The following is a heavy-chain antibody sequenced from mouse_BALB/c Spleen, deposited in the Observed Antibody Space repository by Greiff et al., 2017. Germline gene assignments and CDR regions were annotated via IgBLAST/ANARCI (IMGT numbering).Heavy chain of an antibody. V-gene: IGHV1S81*02. CDR3: AYYGSSSWFAY. D-gene: IGHD1-1*01. J-gene: IGHJ3*01. Sequence: QVQLQQSGAELVKPGASVKLSCKASGYTFTSYWMHWVKQRPGQGLEWIGEINPSNGRTNYNEKFKSKATLTVDKSSSTAYMQLSSLTSEDSAVYYCAYYGSSSWFAYWGQGTLVTVSA. CDR2: INPSNGRT. CDR1: GYTFTSYW.